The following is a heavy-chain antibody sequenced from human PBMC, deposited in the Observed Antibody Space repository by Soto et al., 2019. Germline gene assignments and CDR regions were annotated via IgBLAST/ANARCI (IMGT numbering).Heavy chain of an antibody. V-gene: IGHV3-30*18. CDR2: ISYDGSNT. CDR1: GFTFSSYG. J-gene: IGHJ4*02. D-gene: IGHD1-26*01. Sequence: QVQLVESGGGVVQPGRSLRLSCVASGFTFSSYGMHWVRQAPGKGLEWVAIISYDGSNTYYADSVKGRFTISRDNSKNTLDLQMNSLRAEDTFVYYCGKEGGLSGSYYISSSYYFDYWGQGTLVTVSS. CDR3: GKEGGLSGSYYISSSYYFDY.